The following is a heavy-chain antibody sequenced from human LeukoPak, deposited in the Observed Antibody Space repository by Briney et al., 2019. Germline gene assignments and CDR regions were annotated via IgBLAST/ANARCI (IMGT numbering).Heavy chain of an antibody. D-gene: IGHD7-27*01. CDR3: ARAKLGTFLFIPRFDY. CDR1: GGSISSYY. J-gene: IGHJ4*02. V-gene: IGHV4-59*01. Sequence: SETLSLTCTVSGGSISSYYWSWIRQPPGKGLEWIGYIYYSGSTNYNPSLKSRVTISVDTSKNQFSLKLSSVTAADTAVYYCARAKLGTFLFIPRFDYWGQGTLVTVSS. CDR2: IYYSGST.